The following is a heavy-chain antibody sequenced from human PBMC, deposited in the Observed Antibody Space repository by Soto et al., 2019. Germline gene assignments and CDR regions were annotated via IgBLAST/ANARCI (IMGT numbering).Heavy chain of an antibody. CDR1: GFTFSNAW. CDR2: IKSKTDGATT. Sequence: EVQLVESGGKLVKPGGSLRLSCAASGFTFSNAWMSWVRQGPGKGLEWVGRIKSKTDGATTDYAAPVKGRFTISRDDSKNTLYLQMNSLKTEDTAVYYCTTEFRVGGSGGYWGQGTLVTVSS. D-gene: IGHD1-26*01. V-gene: IGHV3-15*01. CDR3: TTEFRVGGSGGY. J-gene: IGHJ4*02.